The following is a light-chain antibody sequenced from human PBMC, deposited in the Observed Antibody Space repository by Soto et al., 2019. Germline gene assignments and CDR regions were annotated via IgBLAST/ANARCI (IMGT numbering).Light chain of an antibody. CDR2: DAS. J-gene: IGKJ3*01. CDR3: QQYSDFLIS. V-gene: IGKV1-5*01. Sequence: DSQMTQSPSTLSASVGDRVTITCRSSQSISRSLAWYQQKPGKAPSLLIYDASSLEGGVPSRFSGSGCGTEFTLTITNLQHADFATYYCQQYSDFLISFGPGTNVDIK. CDR1: QSISRS.